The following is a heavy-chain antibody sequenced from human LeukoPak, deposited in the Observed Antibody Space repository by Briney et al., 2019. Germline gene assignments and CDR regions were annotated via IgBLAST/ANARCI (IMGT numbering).Heavy chain of an antibody. V-gene: IGHV4-59*01. CDR1: GGSISPYY. D-gene: IGHD3-10*02. CDR2: IYYSGNT. J-gene: IGHJ4*02. Sequence: PSETLSLTCTVSGGSISPYYWSWVRQPPGKGLEWLGFIYYSGNTAYNPSLKSRVAISVDTSKNQFSLKLSSVTAADTAVYYCARSTGTTMFIDYWGQGTLVTVSS. CDR3: ARSTGTTMFIDY.